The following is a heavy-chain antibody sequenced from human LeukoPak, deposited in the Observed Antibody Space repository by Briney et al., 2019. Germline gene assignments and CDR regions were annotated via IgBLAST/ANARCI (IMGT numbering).Heavy chain of an antibody. V-gene: IGHV1-69*05. CDR3: ASYKNYYGSGTHFDY. Sequence: SVKVSCKASGGTFSSYAISWVRQAPGQGLEWVGRIIPIFGTANYAQKFQGRVTITTDESTSTAYMELSSLRSEDTAVYYCASYKNYYGSGTHFDYWGQGTLVTVSS. J-gene: IGHJ4*02. CDR1: GGTFSSYA. CDR2: IIPIFGTA. D-gene: IGHD3-10*01.